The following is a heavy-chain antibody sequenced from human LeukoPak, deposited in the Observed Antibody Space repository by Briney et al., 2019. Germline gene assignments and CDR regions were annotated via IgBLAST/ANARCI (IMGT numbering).Heavy chain of an antibody. CDR1: GYTFTKYG. Sequence: GASVKVSCKASGYTFTKYGVSWVRQAPGQGLEWMGWISAYNGDIKYAQRGKGRVTMTTDTSTSTVYMELRSLRSDDTAVYYCARESVSDAFDIWGQGTMVTVSS. CDR3: ARESVSDAFDI. CDR2: ISAYNGDI. J-gene: IGHJ3*02. V-gene: IGHV1-18*01.